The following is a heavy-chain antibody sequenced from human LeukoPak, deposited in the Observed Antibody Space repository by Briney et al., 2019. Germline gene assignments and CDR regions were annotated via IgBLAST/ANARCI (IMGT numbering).Heavy chain of an antibody. CDR2: IWYDGSNK. J-gene: IGHJ1*01. CDR3: EKEFQRSFQH. CDR1: GFTFSSYG. D-gene: IGHD1-1*01. Sequence: GGSLRLSCAASGFTFSSYGMHWVRQAPGKGLEWVAVIWYDGSNKYYADSVKGRFTISRDNSKNTLYLQMNSLRAEDTAVYYCEKEFQRSFQHWGQGTLVTVSS. V-gene: IGHV3-33*06.